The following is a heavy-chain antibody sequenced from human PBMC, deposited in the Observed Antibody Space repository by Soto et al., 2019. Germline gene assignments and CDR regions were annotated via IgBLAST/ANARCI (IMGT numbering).Heavy chain of an antibody. CDR3: ARDRRYCSGGSCQYYYGMDV. J-gene: IGHJ6*02. CDR2: IYYSGST. CDR1: GGSITSGGSY. D-gene: IGHD2-15*01. V-gene: IGHV4-31*03. Sequence: SETLSLTCTVSGGSITSGGSYWSWIRQHPGKGLEWIGYIYYSGSTYYNPSLKSRVTISVDTSKNQFSLKLSSVTAADTAVYYCARDRRYCSGGSCQYYYGMDVWGQGTTVT.